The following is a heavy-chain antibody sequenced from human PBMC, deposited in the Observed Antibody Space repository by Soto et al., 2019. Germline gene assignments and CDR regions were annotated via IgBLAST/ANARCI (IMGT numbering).Heavy chain of an antibody. CDR3: ARGDTIFGVASFDY. D-gene: IGHD3-3*01. CDR2: INPNSGGT. V-gene: IGHV1-2*04. CDR1: GYTFTGYY. Sequence: ASVKVSCKASGYTFTGYYMHWVRQAPGQGLEWMGWINPNSGGTNYAQKFQGWVTMTRDTSISTAYMELSRLRSDDTAVYYCARGDTIFGVASFDYWGQGTLVTVSP. J-gene: IGHJ4*02.